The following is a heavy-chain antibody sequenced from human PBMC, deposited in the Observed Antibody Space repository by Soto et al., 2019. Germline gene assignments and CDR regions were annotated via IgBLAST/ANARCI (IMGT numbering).Heavy chain of an antibody. J-gene: IGHJ4*02. V-gene: IGHV3-23*01. CDR1: GFTFSSYA. CDR2: ISGSGGTT. CDR3: AKDYWDGYNLGVEY. Sequence: GGSLRLSCAASGFTFSSYAMSWVRQAPGKGLEWVSAISGSGGTTHYADSVKGRFTISRDNSKDTLYLQMNSLRAEDTALYYCAKDYWDGYNLGVEYWGQGTLVTVSS. D-gene: IGHD3-16*01.